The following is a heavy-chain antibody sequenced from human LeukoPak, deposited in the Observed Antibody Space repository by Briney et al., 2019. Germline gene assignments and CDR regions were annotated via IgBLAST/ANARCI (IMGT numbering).Heavy chain of an antibody. Sequence: GGSLRLSCTASGFTFGDYAMSWVRQAPGKGLEWVSAISGSGGSTYYADSVKGRFTISRDNSKNTLYLQMNSLRAEDTAVYYCAKDRYDYSNYVDYWGQGTLVTVSS. CDR3: AKDRYDYSNYVDY. CDR1: GFTFGDYA. J-gene: IGHJ4*02. CDR2: ISGSGGST. D-gene: IGHD4-11*01. V-gene: IGHV3-23*01.